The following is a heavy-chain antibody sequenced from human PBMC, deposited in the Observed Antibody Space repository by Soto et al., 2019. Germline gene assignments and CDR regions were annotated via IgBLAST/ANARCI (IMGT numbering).Heavy chain of an antibody. CDR3: ARSRYSYGSKYYFDY. CDR2: ISAYNGNT. V-gene: IGHV1-18*01. J-gene: IGHJ4*02. CDR1: GYTFTSYG. D-gene: IGHD5-18*01. Sequence: VKVSCKASGYTFTSYGISWVRQAPGQGLEWMGWISAYNGNTNYAQKLQGRVTMTTDTSTSTAYMELRSLRSDDTAVYYCARSRYSYGSKYYFDYWGQGTLVTVSS.